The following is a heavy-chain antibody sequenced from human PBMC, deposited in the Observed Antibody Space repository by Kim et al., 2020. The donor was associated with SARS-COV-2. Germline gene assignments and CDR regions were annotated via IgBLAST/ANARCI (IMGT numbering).Heavy chain of an antibody. CDR2: ISYDGSNK. CDR3: ARVEYIRGWVYGMDD. Sequence: GGSLRLSCAASGFTFSSYGMHWVRQAPGKGLEWVAFISYDGSNKYYADSVKGRFTISRDNSKNTLYLQMNSLRAEDTAVYYCARVEYIRGWVYGMDDWG. J-gene: IGHJ6*02. D-gene: IGHD6-19*01. V-gene: IGHV3-30*03. CDR1: GFTFSSYG.